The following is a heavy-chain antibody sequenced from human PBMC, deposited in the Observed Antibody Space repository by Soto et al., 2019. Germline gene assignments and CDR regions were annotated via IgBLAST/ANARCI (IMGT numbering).Heavy chain of an antibody. CDR1: GGSISRGDYY. CDR3: VREPVDFWSGYLAY. J-gene: IGHJ4*02. D-gene: IGHD3-3*01. V-gene: IGHV4-30-4*01. Sequence: SETLSLTCTVSGGSISRGDYYWSWIRQPPGKGLEWIGYIYYSGSTYYNPSLKSRVTISVDTSKNQFSLKLSSVTAADTAVYYCVREPVDFWSGYLAYWGQGTPVTVSS. CDR2: IYYSGST.